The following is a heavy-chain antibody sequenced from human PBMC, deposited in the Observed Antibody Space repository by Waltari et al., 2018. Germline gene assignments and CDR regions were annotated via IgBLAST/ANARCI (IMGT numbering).Heavy chain of an antibody. CDR1: GVYITSNRHY. J-gene: IGHJ3*01. D-gene: IGHD5-12*01. Sequence: QLQLQESGPRLVRPSETLSLICRVSGVYITSNRHYSAWIRQYPGQGLEWFGRVSSSGTTYISPSLKSRVSVCRDTSKNQVSLILGSVTAADMAVYYCATYIGASVGTAAFDVWGQGTMVTVSS. CDR3: ATYIGASVGTAAFDV. V-gene: IGHV4-39*01. CDR2: VSSSGTT.